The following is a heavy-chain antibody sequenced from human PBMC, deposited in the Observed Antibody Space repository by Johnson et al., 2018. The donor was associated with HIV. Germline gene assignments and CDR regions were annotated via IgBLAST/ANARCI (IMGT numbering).Heavy chain of an antibody. CDR2: ISYDGSNK. V-gene: IGHV3-30-3*01. D-gene: IGHD6-13*01. Sequence: QVQLVESGGGVVRPGRSLRLSCAASGFTFSSYAMHWVRQAPGKGLEWVAVISYDGSNKYYADSVKGRFTISRDNSKNTLYLQMNSLRVEDTALYYCAKDSSSWLNAFDIWGQGTMVTVSS. J-gene: IGHJ3*02. CDR3: AKDSSSWLNAFDI. CDR1: GFTFSSYA.